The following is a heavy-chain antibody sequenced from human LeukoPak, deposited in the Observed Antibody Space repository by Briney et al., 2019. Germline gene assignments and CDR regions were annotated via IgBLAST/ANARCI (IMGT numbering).Heavy chain of an antibody. V-gene: IGHV1-69*13. D-gene: IGHD3-9*01. CDR2: IIPIFGTA. J-gene: IGHJ4*02. Sequence: GASVKVSCKASGGTFSSYAISWVRQAPGQGLGWMGGIIPIFGTANYAQKFQGRVTITADESTSTAYMELSSLRSEDTAIYYCAKWGDYDVLTGYYDSDYWGQGTLVTVSS. CDR3: AKWGDYDVLTGYYDSDY. CDR1: GGTFSSYA.